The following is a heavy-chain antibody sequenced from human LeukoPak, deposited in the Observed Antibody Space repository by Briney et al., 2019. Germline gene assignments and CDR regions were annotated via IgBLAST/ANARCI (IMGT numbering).Heavy chain of an antibody. V-gene: IGHV4-59*01. J-gene: IGHJ4*02. CDR2: IYYSGST. Sequence: SETLYLTCTVSGGSISSYYWSWIRQPPGKGLEWIGYIYYSGSTNYNPSLKSRVTISVDTSKNQFSLKLSSVTAADTAVYYCARWNGDYDPIPFDYWGQGTLVTGSS. D-gene: IGHD4-17*01. CDR3: ARWNGDYDPIPFDY. CDR1: GGSISSYY.